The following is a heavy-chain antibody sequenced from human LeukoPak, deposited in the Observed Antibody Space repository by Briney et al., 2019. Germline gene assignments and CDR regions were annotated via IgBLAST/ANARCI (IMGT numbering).Heavy chain of an antibody. CDR2: INPDGGST. D-gene: IGHD6-13*01. CDR1: GYTFTSYW. Sequence: ASVKVSCKASGYTFTSYWIQWVRQAPGRGLEWMGLINPDGGSTAYAHRFQGRVTMTRDTSTSTVYMDFSSLRSEDTALYYCARAPRNSSTMLDYWGRGTLVTVSS. V-gene: IGHV1-46*01. J-gene: IGHJ4*02. CDR3: ARAPRNSSTMLDY.